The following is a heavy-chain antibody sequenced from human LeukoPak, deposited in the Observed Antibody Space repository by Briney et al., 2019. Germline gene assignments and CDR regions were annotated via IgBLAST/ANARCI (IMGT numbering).Heavy chain of an antibody. CDR3: AKDDGYYYDSSGYFRPYFDY. J-gene: IGHJ4*02. CDR2: ISGSGGST. CDR1: GFTFSSYS. Sequence: PGGSLRLSCAASGFTFSSYSMNWVRQAPGKGLEWVSAISGSGGSTYYADSVKGRFTISRDNSKNTLYLQMNSLRAEDTAVYYCAKDDGYYYDSSGYFRPYFDYWGQGTLVTVSS. V-gene: IGHV3-23*01. D-gene: IGHD3-22*01.